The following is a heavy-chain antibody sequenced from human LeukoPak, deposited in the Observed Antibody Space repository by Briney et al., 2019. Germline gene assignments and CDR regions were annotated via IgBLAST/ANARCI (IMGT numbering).Heavy chain of an antibody. Sequence: PSETLSLTCTVSGGSISSYYWSWIRRPPGKGLEWIGYIYYSGSTNYNPSLKSRVTISVDTSKNQFSLKLSSVTAADTAVYYCARDRGYYDSSGYLDYWGQGTLVTVSS. CDR3: ARDRGYYDSSGYLDY. CDR1: GGSISSYY. D-gene: IGHD3-22*01. J-gene: IGHJ4*02. CDR2: IYYSGST. V-gene: IGHV4-59*01.